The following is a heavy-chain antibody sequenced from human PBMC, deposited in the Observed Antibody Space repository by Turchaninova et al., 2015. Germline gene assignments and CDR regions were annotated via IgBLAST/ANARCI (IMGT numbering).Heavy chain of an antibody. CDR2: IYPSDGST. V-gene: IGHV1-46*04. CDR3: ARDKEGFDY. Sequence: QVQVVQSGAEVKKPGASVKLSCKTSGHTFPSLYLNWVRQAPGQGLEGMGMIYPSDGSTSFSQRLQDRVTMTRDTSTSTVYMELSSLRSEDTAVYYCARDKEGFDYWGQGTLVTVSS. J-gene: IGHJ4*02. CDR1: GHTFPSLY.